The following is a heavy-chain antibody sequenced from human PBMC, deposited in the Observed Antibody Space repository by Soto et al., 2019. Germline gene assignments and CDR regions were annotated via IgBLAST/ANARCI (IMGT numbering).Heavy chain of an antibody. Sequence: ASVKVSCKASGGTFSSYAISWVRQAPGQGLEWMGGIIPIFGTANYAQKFQGRVTITADESTSTAYMELSSLRSEDTAVYYCARGRGSRDYYDSSGYGGDDGFDIWGQGTMVTVSS. D-gene: IGHD3-22*01. CDR1: GGTFSSYA. CDR3: ARGRGSRDYYDSSGYGGDDGFDI. J-gene: IGHJ3*02. V-gene: IGHV1-69*13. CDR2: IIPIFGTA.